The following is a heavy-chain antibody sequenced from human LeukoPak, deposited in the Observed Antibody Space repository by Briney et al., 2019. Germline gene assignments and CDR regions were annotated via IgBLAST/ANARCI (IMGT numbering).Heavy chain of an antibody. D-gene: IGHD3-10*01. CDR1: GGSISSYY. CDR2: IYYSGST. Sequence: PSETLSLTCTVSGGSISSYYWSWIRQPPGKGLEWIGYIYYSGSTNYNPSLKSRVTISVDTSKNQFSLKLTSVTAADTAVYYCARMYYYGSGSYGLAYWGQGTLVTVSS. CDR3: ARMYYYGSGSYGLAY. J-gene: IGHJ4*02. V-gene: IGHV4-59*08.